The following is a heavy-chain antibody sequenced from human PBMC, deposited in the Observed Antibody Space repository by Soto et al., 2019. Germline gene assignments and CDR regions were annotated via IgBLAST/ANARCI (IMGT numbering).Heavy chain of an antibody. CDR1: GGSISSGDYY. CDR3: ASLYYDSSGYYPS. J-gene: IGHJ5*02. Sequence: SETLSLTCTVSGGSISSGDYYWSWIRQPPGKGLEWIGYIYYSGSTYYNPSLKSRVTISVDTSKNQFSLKLSSVTAADTAVYYCASLYYDSSGYYPSWGQGTLVTVSS. D-gene: IGHD3-22*01. V-gene: IGHV4-30-4*01. CDR2: IYYSGST.